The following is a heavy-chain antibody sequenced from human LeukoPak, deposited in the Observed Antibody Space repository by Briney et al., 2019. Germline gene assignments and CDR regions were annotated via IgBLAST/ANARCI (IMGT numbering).Heavy chain of an antibody. D-gene: IGHD2-21*02. J-gene: IGHJ4*02. CDR2: ISAYNGNT. CDR3: ARDRRGHIVVVTAIRPLDY. CDR1: GYTFTSYG. V-gene: IGHV1-18*01. Sequence: ASVKVSCKASGYTFTSYGISWVRQAPGQGLEWMGWISAYNGNTNYAQKLQGRVTMTTDTSTSTAYMELRSLRSDDTAVYYCARDRRGHIVVVTAIRPLDYWGQETLVTVSS.